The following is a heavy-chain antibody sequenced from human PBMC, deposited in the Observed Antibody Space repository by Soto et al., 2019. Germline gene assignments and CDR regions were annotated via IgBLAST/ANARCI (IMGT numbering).Heavy chain of an antibody. J-gene: IGHJ4*02. CDR2: VTDTGGDA. CDR1: GITFGSRA. CDR3: AKWHTYNYDSLAFSGFDC. Sequence: GGSLRLSCAASGITFGSRAMSWVRQAPGEGLEWVSTVTDTGGDAKYADSVRGRFTISRDNSKNTLYLQMSSLRAEDSAVYYCAKWHTYNYDSLAFSGFDCWGQGTQVTVSS. D-gene: IGHD3-22*01. V-gene: IGHV3-23*01.